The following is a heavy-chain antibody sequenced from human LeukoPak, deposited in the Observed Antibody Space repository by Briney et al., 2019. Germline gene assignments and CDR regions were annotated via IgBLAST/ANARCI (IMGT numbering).Heavy chain of an antibody. Sequence: ASVKVSCKASGYTFTSYGISWVRQAPGQGLEWMGWISGYNGYTHYAHNLQGRVTVTTDTSTSTAYMELRSLRSDDTAVYYCARDEARYSSGYYTNWFDPWGQGTLVTVSS. CDR3: ARDEARYSSGYYTNWFDP. V-gene: IGHV1-18*01. J-gene: IGHJ5*02. CDR2: ISGYNGYT. D-gene: IGHD3-22*01. CDR1: GYTFTSYG.